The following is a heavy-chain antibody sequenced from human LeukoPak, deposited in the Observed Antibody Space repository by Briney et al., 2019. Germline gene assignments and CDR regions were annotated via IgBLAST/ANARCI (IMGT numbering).Heavy chain of an antibody. J-gene: IGHJ3*02. CDR1: GYTFTGYY. D-gene: IGHD3-3*01. V-gene: IGHV1-2*02. CDR2: INPNSGGT. Sequence: VASVKVSCKASGYTFTGYYMHWVRQAPGQGLEWMGWINPNSGGTNYAQKFQGRVTMTRDTSISTAYMELSRLRSDDTAVYYCARPNYDFWSGYYHAFDIWGQGTMVTVSS. CDR3: ARPNYDFWSGYYHAFDI.